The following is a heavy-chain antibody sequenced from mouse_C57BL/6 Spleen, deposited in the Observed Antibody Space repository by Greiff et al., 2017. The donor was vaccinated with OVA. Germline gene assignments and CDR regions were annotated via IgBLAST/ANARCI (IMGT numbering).Heavy chain of an antibody. D-gene: IGHD2-3*01. V-gene: IGHV2-6-1*01. Sequence: VKLMESGPGLVAPSQSLSITCTVSGFSLTSYGVHWVRQPPGKGLEWLVVIWSDGSTTYNSALKSRLSISKDNSKSQVFLKMNSLQTDDTAMYYCARHGSYDGYSYFDYWGQGTTLTVSS. CDR2: IWSDGST. CDR1: GFSLTSYG. J-gene: IGHJ2*01. CDR3: ARHGSYDGYSYFDY.